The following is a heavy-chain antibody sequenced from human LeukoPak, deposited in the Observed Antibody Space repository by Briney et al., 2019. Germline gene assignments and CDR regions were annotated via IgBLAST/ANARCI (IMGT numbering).Heavy chain of an antibody. CDR1: GFTVSSHY. CDR3: ARDPGGPHTVKWDAFDI. Sequence: PGGSLRLSCAASGFTVSSHYMSWVRQTPGKGLEWVSVIFSGGSTYYADSVKGRFTISSDNSKNTLYLQMNSLRAEDTAVYYCARDPGGPHTVKWDAFDIWGQGTMVTVSS. D-gene: IGHD2-2*02. J-gene: IGHJ3*02. CDR2: IFSGGST. V-gene: IGHV3-53*01.